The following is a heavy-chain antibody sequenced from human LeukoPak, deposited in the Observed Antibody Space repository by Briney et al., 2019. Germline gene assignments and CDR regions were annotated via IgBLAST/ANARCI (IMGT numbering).Heavy chain of an antibody. CDR3: AKDRYPHAEGYGPPGY. CDR2: ISFDGSNK. CDR1: GFTFSSYD. J-gene: IGHJ4*02. Sequence: GGSLRLSCAASGFTFSSYDMHWVRQAPGKGLEWVAVISFDGSNKYYPDSVKGRFTISRDNSKNTLYLQMNSLRPEDTAVYYCAKDRYPHAEGYGPPGYCGQGTLVTVSS. V-gene: IGHV3-30*18. D-gene: IGHD3-16*02.